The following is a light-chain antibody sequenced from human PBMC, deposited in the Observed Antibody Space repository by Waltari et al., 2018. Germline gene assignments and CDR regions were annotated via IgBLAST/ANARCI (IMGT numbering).Light chain of an antibody. CDR2: RNY. CDR1: SSNIGSNY. J-gene: IGLJ2*01. V-gene: IGLV1-47*01. CDR3: ATWDDSLSGVV. Sequence: QSVLTQPPSASGTPGQRVTISCSGSSSNIGSNYVYWYQQLPGTAPKFLTYRNYQRPYGVPDRLAGYKAGTSASLAISGLRSEDEADYYCATWDDSLSGVVFGGGTKLTVL.